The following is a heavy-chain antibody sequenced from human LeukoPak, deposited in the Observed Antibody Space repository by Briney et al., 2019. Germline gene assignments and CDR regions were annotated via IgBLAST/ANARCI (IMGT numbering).Heavy chain of an antibody. J-gene: IGHJ4*02. CDR2: IRQDGNEK. Sequence: PGGSLRLSCRASGFTFSNYWMSWVRQAPGKGLEWVANIRQDGNEKYSVDSVKGRFTISRDNAKNSLYLQMNSLRAEDTAAYYCARPRGYCSGGSCFPPDYWGQGTLVTVSS. CDR1: GFTFSNYW. CDR3: ARPRGYCSGGSCFPPDY. D-gene: IGHD2-15*01. V-gene: IGHV3-7*04.